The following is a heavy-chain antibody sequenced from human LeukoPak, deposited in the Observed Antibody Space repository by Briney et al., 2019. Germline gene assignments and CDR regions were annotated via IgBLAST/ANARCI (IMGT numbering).Heavy chain of an antibody. D-gene: IGHD3-22*01. V-gene: IGHV3-21*01. CDR1: GLTFSGST. CDR3: VRDFHVRLYDTGGYSY. Sequence: GGSLRLSCAASGLTFSGSTMNWVRQAPGKGLEWVSFISTSSSYIYYADSVRGRFTISRDNAKNSLYLQMNSLRAEDAAVYYCVRDFHVRLYDTGGYSYWGQGTLVTVSS. J-gene: IGHJ4*02. CDR2: ISTSSSYI.